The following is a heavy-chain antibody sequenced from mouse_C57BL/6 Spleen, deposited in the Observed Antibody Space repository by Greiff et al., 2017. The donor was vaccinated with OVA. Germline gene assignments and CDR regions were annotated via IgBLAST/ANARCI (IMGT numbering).Heavy chain of an antibody. J-gene: IGHJ3*01. CDR2: IDPSDSYT. V-gene: IGHV1-69*01. CDR3: ARGWEYYGSFAY. Sequence: QVQLQQPGAELVMPGASVKLSCKASGYTFTSYWMHWVKQRPGQGLEWIGEIDPSDSYTNYNQKFKGKSTLTVDKSSSTAYMQLSSLTSEDSAVYYCARGWEYYGSFAYWGQGTLVTVSA. D-gene: IGHD1-1*01. CDR1: GYTFTSYW.